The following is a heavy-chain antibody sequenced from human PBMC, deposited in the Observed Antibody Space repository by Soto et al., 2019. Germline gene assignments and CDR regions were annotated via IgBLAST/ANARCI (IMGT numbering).Heavy chain of an antibody. CDR1: GFTCSNAW. J-gene: IGHJ3*02. CDR2: IKSKTDGGTT. CDR3: NTVVVPAARRGDVFDI. Sequence: GGSLRLSCAASGFTCSNAWLNWVRQAPGKGLEWVGRIKSKTDGGTTDYAAPVKGRFTTSRDDSKNTLYLQMNSLKTEDTAVYYCNTVVVPAARRGDVFDIWGQGTMVTVSS. V-gene: IGHV3-15*07. D-gene: IGHD2-2*01.